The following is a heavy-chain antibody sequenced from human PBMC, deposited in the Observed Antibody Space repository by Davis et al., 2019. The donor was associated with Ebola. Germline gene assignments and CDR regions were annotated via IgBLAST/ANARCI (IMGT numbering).Heavy chain of an antibody. CDR3: ARVLAAAGLYYYYYGMDV. V-gene: IGHV3-9*01. CDR2: ISWNSGSI. CDR1: GFTFDDYA. J-gene: IGHJ6*02. Sequence: GGSLRLSCAASGFTFDDYAMHWVRQAPGKGLEWVSGISWNSGSIGYADSVKGRFTISRDNAKNSLYLQMNSLRAEDTAVYYCARVLAAAGLYYYYYGMDVWGQGATVTVSS. D-gene: IGHD6-13*01.